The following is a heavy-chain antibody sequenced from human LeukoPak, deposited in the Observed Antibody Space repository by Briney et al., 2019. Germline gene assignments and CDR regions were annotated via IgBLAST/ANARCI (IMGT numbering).Heavy chain of an antibody. J-gene: IGHJ3*02. CDR1: GGSISSYY. CDR2: IYYTGST. Sequence: SETLSLTCSVSGGSISSYYWRWIRQSPGKGLEGIGYIYYTGSTNYNPSLESRVTISRDTSKQQLSLKLSSVTAADTAVYYRARDRRQSAKPNDAFDIWGQGTMVTVSS. D-gene: IGHD5-18*01. V-gene: IGHV4-59*01. CDR3: ARDRRQSAKPNDAFDI.